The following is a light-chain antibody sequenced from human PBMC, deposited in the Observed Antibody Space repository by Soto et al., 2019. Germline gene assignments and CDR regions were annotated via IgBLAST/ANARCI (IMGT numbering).Light chain of an antibody. CDR2: GAS. CDR3: QQYGSSPLLT. V-gene: IGKV3-20*01. Sequence: EIVLTQSPGTLSLSPGERATLSCRASQSVSSSYLAWYQQKPGQAPRLLIYGASSRATGIPDRFNGSGSGTDFTLTISRLEPEDFAVYYCQQYGSSPLLTFGVGTKVEIK. J-gene: IGKJ4*01. CDR1: QSVSSSY.